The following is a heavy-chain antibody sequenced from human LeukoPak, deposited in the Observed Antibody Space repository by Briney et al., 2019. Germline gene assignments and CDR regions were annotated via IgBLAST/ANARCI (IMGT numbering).Heavy chain of an antibody. CDR3: ARDPPLGSCSTISCPHLDY. CDR2: ISSSSSFI. CDR1: GFTFSRYS. Sequence: GGSLRLSCAASGFTFSRYSMNWVRQAPGKGLEWVSSISSSSSFIYYADSVRGRFTISRDNAKNSLYLQMNSLRAEDTAVYYCARDPPLGSCSTISCPHLDYWGQGTLVTVSS. J-gene: IGHJ4*02. V-gene: IGHV3-21*01. D-gene: IGHD2-2*01.